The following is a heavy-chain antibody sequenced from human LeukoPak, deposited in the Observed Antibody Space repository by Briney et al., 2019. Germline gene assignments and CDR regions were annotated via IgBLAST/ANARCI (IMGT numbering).Heavy chain of an antibody. J-gene: IGHJ4*02. CDR2: IIPILNVP. V-gene: IGHV1-69*02. Sequence: SVKVSCKASGDTFSTYSINWVRQAPEQGLQWMGRIIPILNVPHYVQKFQGRVTITADRSTNTAYMELSGLKSEDTAVYYCTRLAGKHYPDYWGQGTLVTVSS. CDR3: TRLAGKHYPDY. CDR1: GDTFSTYS.